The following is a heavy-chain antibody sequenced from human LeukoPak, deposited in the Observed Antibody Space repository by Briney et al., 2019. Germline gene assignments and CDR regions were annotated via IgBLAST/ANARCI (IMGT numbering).Heavy chain of an antibody. CDR3: ARDATENAFDI. J-gene: IGHJ3*02. CDR2: IYYSGST. D-gene: IGHD1-26*01. Sequence: SETLSLTCTVSGGSISSGGYYWSWIRQHPGKGLEWIGYIYYSGSTNYNPSLKSRVTISVDTSKNQFSLKLSSVTAADTAVYYCARDATENAFDIWGQGTMVTVSS. CDR1: GGSISSGGYY. V-gene: IGHV4-61*08.